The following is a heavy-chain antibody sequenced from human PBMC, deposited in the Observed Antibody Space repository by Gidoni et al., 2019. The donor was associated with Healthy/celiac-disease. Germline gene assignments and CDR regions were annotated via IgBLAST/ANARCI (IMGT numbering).Heavy chain of an antibody. V-gene: IGHV4-59*01. CDR3: ARIGTYCGGDCVRWYFDL. CDR1: GGSISSYY. D-gene: IGHD2-21*02. CDR2: IYYSGST. J-gene: IGHJ2*01. Sequence: QVQLQESGPGLVKPSEPLSLTCTVSGGSISSYYWSWIRQPPGKGLEWIGYIYYSGSTNYNPSLKSRVTISVDTSKNQFSLKLSSVTAADTAVYYCARIGTYCGGDCVRWYFDLWGRGTLVTVSS.